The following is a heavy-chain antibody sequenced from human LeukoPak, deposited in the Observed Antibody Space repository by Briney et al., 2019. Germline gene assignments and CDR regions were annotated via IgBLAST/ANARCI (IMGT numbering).Heavy chain of an antibody. Sequence: SVKVSCKASGGTFSSYAISWVRQAPGQGLEWMGGIIPIFGTANYAQKFQGRVTITADESTSTAYMELSSLRSEDTAVCYCASVLYYDFWSGYYTLDYWGQGTLVTVSS. CDR1: GGTFSSYA. CDR3: ASVLYYDFWSGYYTLDY. D-gene: IGHD3-3*01. CDR2: IIPIFGTA. J-gene: IGHJ4*02. V-gene: IGHV1-69*01.